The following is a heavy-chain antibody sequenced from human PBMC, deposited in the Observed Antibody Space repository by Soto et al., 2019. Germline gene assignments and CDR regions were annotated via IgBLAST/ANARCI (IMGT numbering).Heavy chain of an antibody. D-gene: IGHD5-18*01. CDR2: INSDGSST. V-gene: IGHV3-74*01. CDR1: GFTFSSYW. J-gene: IGHJ6*02. CDR3: ARVVDTAMVDYYYHYGMDV. Sequence: LRLSCAASGFTFSSYWMHWVRQAPGKGLVWVSRINSDGSSTSYADSVKGRFTISRDNAKNTLYLQMNSLRAEDTAVYYCARVVDTAMVDYYYHYGMDVWGQGTTVTVSS.